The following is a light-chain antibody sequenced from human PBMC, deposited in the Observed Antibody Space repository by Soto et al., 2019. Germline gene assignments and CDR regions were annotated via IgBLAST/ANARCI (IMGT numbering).Light chain of an antibody. Sequence: EIVLTQSPGTLSLSPGERATLSCRASQSVSSTYLAWYQQKPGQAPSLLIYGASRRATGIPDRFSGSGSGTDFTLTISRLEPDDFAVYYCQQYEMSPTTFGGGTKVEIK. J-gene: IGKJ4*01. CDR3: QQYEMSPTT. V-gene: IGKV3-20*01. CDR1: QSVSSTY. CDR2: GAS.